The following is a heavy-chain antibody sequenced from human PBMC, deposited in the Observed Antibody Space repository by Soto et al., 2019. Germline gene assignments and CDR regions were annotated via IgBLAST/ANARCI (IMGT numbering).Heavy chain of an antibody. CDR2: ISAYSGHT. CDR1: GYTFTNYG. V-gene: IGHV1-18*01. CDR3: ARRPPLAHKVELDY. J-gene: IGHJ4*02. D-gene: IGHD5-12*01. Sequence: QVQLVQSGAEVKKPGASVTVSCKASGYTFTNYGINWVRQAPGQGLEWMGWISAYSGHTNYAQQLHDRGTMTTDTSTRTAYMGLRILRSEDTAVYYCARRPPLAHKVELDYWGQGTLVTVSS.